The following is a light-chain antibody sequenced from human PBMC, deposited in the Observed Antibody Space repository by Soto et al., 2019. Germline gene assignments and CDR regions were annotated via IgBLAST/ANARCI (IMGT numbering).Light chain of an antibody. J-gene: IGLJ2*01. Sequence: QAVVTQEPSLTVSPXXXXTLTCXXXXXAVTSGHYPYWFQQKSGQAPRALIYDTSNKHSWTPARFSGSLLGGKAALTLSGAQPEDEAEYYCLLSFSGTHVVFGGGTKLTVL. CDR1: XXAVTSGHY. CDR3: LLSFSGTHVV. CDR2: DTS. V-gene: IGLV7-46*01.